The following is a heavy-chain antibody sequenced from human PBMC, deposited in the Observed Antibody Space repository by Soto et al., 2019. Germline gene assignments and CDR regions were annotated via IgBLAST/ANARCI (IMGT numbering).Heavy chain of an antibody. CDR3: AKDRVPAAMGIYYYYGMDV. J-gene: IGHJ6*02. V-gene: IGHV3-30*18. Sequence: GGSLRLSCAASGFTFSSYGMHWVRQAPGKGLEWVAVISYDGSNKYYADSVKGRFTISRDNSKNTLYLQMNSLRAEDTAVYYCAKDRVPAAMGIYYYYGMDVWGQGTTVTVSS. CDR2: ISYDGSNK. D-gene: IGHD2-2*01. CDR1: GFTFSSYG.